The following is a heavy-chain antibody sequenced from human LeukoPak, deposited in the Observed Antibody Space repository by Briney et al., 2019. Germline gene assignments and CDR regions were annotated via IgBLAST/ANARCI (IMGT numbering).Heavy chain of an antibody. D-gene: IGHD2-15*01. CDR1: GFTLSSYA. V-gene: IGHV3-23*01. CDR3: AKAPVTTCSGAYCYPFDY. CDR2: ISVSGNT. Sequence: HPGGSLRLSCAASGFTLSSYAMSWVRQGPGKGLEWVSAISVSGNTYHADSVKGRFTISRDSSKNKLYLQMNSLRAGDAAVYYCAKAPVTTCSGAYCYPFDYWSQGTLVTVSS. J-gene: IGHJ4*02.